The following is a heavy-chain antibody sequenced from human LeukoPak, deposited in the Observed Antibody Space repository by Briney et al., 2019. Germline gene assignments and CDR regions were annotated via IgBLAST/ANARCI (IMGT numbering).Heavy chain of an antibody. CDR3: ARGGYYGSGSYPDY. CDR2: IYTSGST. CDR1: GGSISSYY. Sequence: SETLSLTCTVYGGSISSYYWSWIRQPAGKGLEWIGRIYTSGSTNYNPSLKSRVTMSVDTSKNQFSLKLSSVTAADTAVYYCARGGYYGSGSYPDYWGQGTLVTVSS. J-gene: IGHJ4*02. V-gene: IGHV4-4*07. D-gene: IGHD3-10*01.